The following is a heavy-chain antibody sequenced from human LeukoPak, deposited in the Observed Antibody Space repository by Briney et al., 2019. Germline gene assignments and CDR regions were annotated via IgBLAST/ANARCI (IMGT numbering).Heavy chain of an antibody. CDR3: ARGRFDPSWQKGSFDY. D-gene: IGHD3-10*01. V-gene: IGHV3-21*01. CDR2: ISSSSSYI. Sequence: GGSLRLSCAAPGFTFSSYSMNWVRQAPGKGLEWVSSISSSSSYIYYADSVKGRFTISRDNAKNSLYLQMNSLRAEDTAVYYCARGRFDPSWQKGSFDYWGQGTLVTVSS. J-gene: IGHJ4*02. CDR1: GFTFSSYS.